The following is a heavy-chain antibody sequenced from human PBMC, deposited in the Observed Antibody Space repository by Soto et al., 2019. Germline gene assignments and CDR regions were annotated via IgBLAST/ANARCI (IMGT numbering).Heavy chain of an antibody. J-gene: IGHJ4*02. CDR1: GGSFSGYY. Sequence: SSETLSLTCAVYGGSFSGYYWSWIRQPPGKGLEWIGEINHSGSTNYNPSLKSRVTISVDTSKNQFSLKLSSVTAADTAVYYCARGPTYYYDSSGYYDFDYWGQGTLVTVSS. D-gene: IGHD3-22*01. V-gene: IGHV4-34*01. CDR3: ARGPTYYYDSSGYYDFDY. CDR2: INHSGST.